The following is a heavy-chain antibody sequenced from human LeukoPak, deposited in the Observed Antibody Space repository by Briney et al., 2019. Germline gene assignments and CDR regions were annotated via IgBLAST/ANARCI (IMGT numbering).Heavy chain of an antibody. CDR2: ISAYNDNT. V-gene: IGHV1-18*01. Sequence: ASVKVSCKASGYTFTNYGISWVRQAPGQGLEWMGWISAYNDNTNYAQKLQGRVTMTTDTSTSTAYMELRSLRSDDTAVYYCARSHDYGGNSANYFDYWGQGTLVTVSS. CDR3: ARSHDYGGNSANYFDY. J-gene: IGHJ4*02. CDR1: GYTFTNYG. D-gene: IGHD4-23*01.